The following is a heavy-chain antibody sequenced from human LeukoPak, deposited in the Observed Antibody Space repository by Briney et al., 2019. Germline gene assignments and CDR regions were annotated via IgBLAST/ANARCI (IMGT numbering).Heavy chain of an antibody. V-gene: IGHV4-34*01. CDR2: VNHEGYS. J-gene: IGHJ6*03. CDR3: ARGSNYVSDYYFDV. CDR1: GVSLRGYY. D-gene: IGHD4-11*01. Sequence: PSETLSLTCAVYGVSLRGYYWRWIRHSPERGLEWIGEVNHEGYSIYSPSLKSRLTVSVDMSKHQFSLNLRSVTAADTAVYFCARGSNYVSDYYFDVWGKGTTVIVSS.